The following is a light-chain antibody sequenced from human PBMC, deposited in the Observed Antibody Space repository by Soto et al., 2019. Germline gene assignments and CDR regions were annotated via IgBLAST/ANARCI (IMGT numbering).Light chain of an antibody. CDR2: DAS. CDR3: QQYDNLLIT. CDR1: QDISNY. Sequence: DIQMTQSPSSLSASVGDRVTITCQASQDISNYLNWYQQKPGKAPKLLIYDASNLETGVTSRFSGSGSGTDFTFTISSLQPEDIATYYCQQYDNLLITFGPGTKVDIK. V-gene: IGKV1-33*01. J-gene: IGKJ3*01.